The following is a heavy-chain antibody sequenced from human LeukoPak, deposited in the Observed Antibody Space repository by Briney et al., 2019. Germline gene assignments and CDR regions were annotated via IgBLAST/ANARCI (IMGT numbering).Heavy chain of an antibody. J-gene: IGHJ4*02. Sequence: PSETLSLTCTVSGGSISSSSYYWGWIRQPPGKGLEWIASIYYRGSTYYNPSLKSRVTISLDKSRNQFSLKLNSVTATDTAVYYCGRESAGDLHSFEWFLDPYYFDSWGQGALVTVSS. V-gene: IGHV4-39*07. CDR2: IYYRGST. D-gene: IGHD3-3*01. CDR3: GRESAGDLHSFEWFLDPYYFDS. CDR1: GGSISSSSYY.